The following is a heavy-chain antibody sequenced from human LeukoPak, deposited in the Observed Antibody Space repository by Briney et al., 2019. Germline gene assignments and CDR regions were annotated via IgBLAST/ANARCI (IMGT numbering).Heavy chain of an antibody. Sequence: GGSLRLSCAASGFTFNHYAMSWVRQAPGKGLEWVSVIYSDGSTYFVDSVKGRFTSSRDNSKNTLYLQMNNVRVEDTGVYYCAARGGGYYYGMDIWGQGTTVTVSS. CDR2: IYSDGST. J-gene: IGHJ6*02. CDR3: AARGGGYYYGMDI. D-gene: IGHD3-16*01. V-gene: IGHV3-53*01. CDR1: GFTFNHYA.